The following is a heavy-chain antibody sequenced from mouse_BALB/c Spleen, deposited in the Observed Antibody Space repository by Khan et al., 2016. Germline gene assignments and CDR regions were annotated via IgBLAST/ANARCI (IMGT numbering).Heavy chain of an antibody. V-gene: IGHV14-1*02. J-gene: IGHJ4*01. D-gene: IGHD2-12*01. CDR2: IDPNNGNT. Sequence: VQLQQSGAELVRPGALVKLSCKASGFNIKDYYMYWVKQRPEQGLEWIGWIDPNNGNTIYDPKFQGKASITADTSSNTAYLQLNSLTSEDTAVSYCARGGPPLRRGDAMAYWGQGTSITVSS. CDR1: GFNIKDYY. CDR3: ARGGPPLRRGDAMAY.